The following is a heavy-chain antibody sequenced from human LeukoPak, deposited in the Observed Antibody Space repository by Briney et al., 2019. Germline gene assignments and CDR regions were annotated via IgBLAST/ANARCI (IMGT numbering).Heavy chain of an antibody. J-gene: IGHJ6*03. CDR1: GFTIDDYD. D-gene: IGHD3-3*01. V-gene: IGHV3-9*01. CDR2: ISWNSGNI. Sequence: GGSLRLSCAASGFTIDDYDMHWVRQGPGKGLEWVSGISWNSGNIGYADSVKGRFTISRDNAKNSLYLQMNSLRAEDTAVYYCARAYYDFWSGPATYYYMDVWGKGTTVTVSS. CDR3: ARAYYDFWSGPATYYYMDV.